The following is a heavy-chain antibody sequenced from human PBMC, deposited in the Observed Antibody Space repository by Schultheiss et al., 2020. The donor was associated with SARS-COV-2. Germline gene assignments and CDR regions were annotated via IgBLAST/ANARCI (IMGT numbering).Heavy chain of an antibody. J-gene: IGHJ3*02. D-gene: IGHD1-26*01. CDR1: GGSISSSSYY. V-gene: IGHV4-39*07. CDR2: IYYSGST. Sequence: SETLSLTCTVSGGSISSSSYYWGWIRQPPGKGLEWIGSIYYSGSTNYNPSLKSRVTISVDTSKNQFSLKLSSVTAADTAVYYCAAHSAGPQTGDDAFDIWGQGTMVTVSS. CDR3: AAHSAGPQTGDDAFDI.